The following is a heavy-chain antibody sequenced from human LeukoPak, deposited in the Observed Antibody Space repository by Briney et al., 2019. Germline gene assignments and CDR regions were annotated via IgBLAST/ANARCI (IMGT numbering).Heavy chain of an antibody. D-gene: IGHD3-22*01. V-gene: IGHV1-18*01. CDR3: ARNYYDSSGYYYFDY. Sequence: RAAVKVSCKASGYTFTSYGISWVRQAPGQGLEWMGWISAYNGNTNYAQKLQGRVTMTTDTSTSTAYMELRSLRSDDTAVYYCARNYYDSSGYYYFDYWGQGTLVTVSS. CDR1: GYTFTSYG. J-gene: IGHJ4*02. CDR2: ISAYNGNT.